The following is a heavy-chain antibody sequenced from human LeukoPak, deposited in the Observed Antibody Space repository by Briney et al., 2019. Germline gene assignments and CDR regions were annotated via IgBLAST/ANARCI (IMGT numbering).Heavy chain of an antibody. J-gene: IGHJ6*02. CDR1: GFTFSSYA. Sequence: PGGSLRLSCAASGFTFSSYAMSWVRQAPGKGLEWVSAISGSGGSTYYADSVKGRFTISRDNSKNTLYLQMNSLRAEDTAVYYCARQETRLATEGRNHYYYGMDVWGQGTTVTVSS. CDR2: ISGSGGST. V-gene: IGHV3-23*01. CDR3: ARQETRLATEGRNHYYYGMDV. D-gene: IGHD1-26*01.